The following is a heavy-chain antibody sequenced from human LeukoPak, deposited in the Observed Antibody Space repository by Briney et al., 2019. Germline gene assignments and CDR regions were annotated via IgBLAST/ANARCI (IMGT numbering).Heavy chain of an antibody. CDR2: INHSGST. CDR3: ARGRGYDYVWGSYRLYYFDY. D-gene: IGHD3-16*02. CDR1: GGSFSGYY. J-gene: IGHJ4*02. Sequence: SETLSLTCAVYGGSFSGYYWSWIRQPPGKGLEWIGEINHSGSTNYNPSLKSRVTISVDTSKNQFSLKLSSVTAADTAVYYCARGRGYDYVWGSYRLYYFDYWRQGTLVTVSS. V-gene: IGHV4-34*01.